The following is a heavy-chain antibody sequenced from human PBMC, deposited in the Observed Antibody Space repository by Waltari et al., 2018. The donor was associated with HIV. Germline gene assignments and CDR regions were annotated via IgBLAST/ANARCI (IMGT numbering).Heavy chain of an antibody. J-gene: IGHJ4*02. CDR1: GGSISSGDYY. CDR2: IYYSGST. V-gene: IGHV4-30-4*08. CDR3: ARGKVNSSSSSGFDY. Sequence: QVQLQESGPGLVKPSQTLSLTCTVSGGSISSGDYYWSWIRQPPGKGLEWIGYIYYSGSTYYNPSLKSRVTISVDRSKNQFSLKLSSVTAADTAVYYCARGKVNSSSSSGFDYWGQGTLVTVSS. D-gene: IGHD6-6*01.